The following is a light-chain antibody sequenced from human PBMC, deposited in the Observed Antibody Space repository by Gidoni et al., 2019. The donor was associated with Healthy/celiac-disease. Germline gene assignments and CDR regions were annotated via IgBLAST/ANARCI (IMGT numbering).Light chain of an antibody. CDR2: DAS. CDR1: QSVSSY. CDR3: QQRSNWPLLT. V-gene: IGKV3-11*01. Sequence: EIVLTQSPATLSLSPGERATLSCRASQSVSSYLAWYQQKPGQAPRLLIYDASNRATGIPARFSGSGSGTDFTLTISSLEPEGFAVYYCQQRSNWPLLTFXGXTKVEIK. J-gene: IGKJ4*01.